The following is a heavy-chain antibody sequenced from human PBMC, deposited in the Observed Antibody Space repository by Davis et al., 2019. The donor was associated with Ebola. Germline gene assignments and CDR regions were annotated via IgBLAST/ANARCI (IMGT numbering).Heavy chain of an antibody. J-gene: IGHJ4*02. D-gene: IGHD2-15*01. Sequence: SETLSLTCTVSGGSISSYYWSWIRQPPGKGLEWIGYIYYSGSTNYNPSLKSRVTISVDTSKNQFSLKLSSVTAADTAVYYCARGIRGGSHFDYWGQGTLVTISS. CDR3: ARGIRGGSHFDY. CDR2: IYYSGST. CDR1: GGSISSYY. V-gene: IGHV4-59*01.